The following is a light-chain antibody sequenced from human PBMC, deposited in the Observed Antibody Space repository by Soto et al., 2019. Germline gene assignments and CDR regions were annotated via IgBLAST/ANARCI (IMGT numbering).Light chain of an antibody. J-gene: IGKJ4*01. V-gene: IGKV1-39*01. CDR3: QQSYSTPALT. CDR2: GSS. Sequence: DIQMSQSPSSLSASVGDRVTITCRASQTIINFLNWFQQKPGEAPRLLIFGSSSLQSGVPSRFSGSGAGTDFTLTISNLQPEDFATYYCQQSYSTPALTFXGGTKVDIK. CDR1: QTIINF.